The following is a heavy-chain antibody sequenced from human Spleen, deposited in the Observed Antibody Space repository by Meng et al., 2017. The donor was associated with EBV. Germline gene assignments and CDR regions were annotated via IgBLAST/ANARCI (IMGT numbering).Heavy chain of an antibody. CDR3: ALFNGYRLGIFAY. CDR1: GGSFSGYY. Sequence: QVQLQQWGAGLLKASETLSLTCAVYGGSFSGYYWSWIRQPPGKGLEWIGEINHSGSTNFNASLKSRVTISIDTSKNQFSLKLSSVTAADTAVYYCALFNGYRLGIFAYWGQGTLVTVSS. V-gene: IGHV4-34*01. CDR2: INHSGST. D-gene: IGHD3-9*01. J-gene: IGHJ4*02.